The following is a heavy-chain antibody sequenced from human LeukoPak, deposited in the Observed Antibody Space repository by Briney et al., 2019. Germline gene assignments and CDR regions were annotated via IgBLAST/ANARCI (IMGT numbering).Heavy chain of an antibody. CDR3: AKMQGYFDY. CDR2: ISGSGTT. Sequence: GGSLRLSCAASGFSFSTNGMSWVRQAPGKGLEWVSAISGSGTTHYADSVKGRFTISRDNSKYTVSLQMNSLRAEDTAVYHCAKMQGYFDYWGQRTLVAVSS. J-gene: IGHJ4*02. V-gene: IGHV3-23*01. CDR1: GFSFSTNG.